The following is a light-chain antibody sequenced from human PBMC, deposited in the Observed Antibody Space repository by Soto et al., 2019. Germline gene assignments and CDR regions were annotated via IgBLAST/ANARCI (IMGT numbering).Light chain of an antibody. J-gene: IGLJ3*02. V-gene: IGLV8-61*01. CDR3: VLYMGSGIWV. Sequence: QTVVTQEPSFSVSPGGTVTLTCGLSSGSVSTSYYPSWYQQTPGQAPHTLVYNTNTRSSGVPDRFSGSILGNKAALTITGAQADDESDDYCVLYMGSGIWVFGGGTKLTVL. CDR1: SGSVSTSYY. CDR2: NTN.